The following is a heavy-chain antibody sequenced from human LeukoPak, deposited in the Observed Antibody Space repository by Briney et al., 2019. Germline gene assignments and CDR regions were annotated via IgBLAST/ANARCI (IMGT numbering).Heavy chain of an antibody. D-gene: IGHD5-18*01. CDR2: IYYSGYT. CDR3: ARDRGYSYGPFDS. J-gene: IGHJ4*02. CDR1: GGSISSGGYY. Sequence: SQTLSLTCTVSGGSISSGGYYWSWIRQHPGKGLEWIGYIYYSGYTLYNPSLRSRVTISIDTSKNHFSLKVSSVTAADTAVYYCARDRGYSYGPFDSWGPGTLVTVSS. V-gene: IGHV4-30-4*08.